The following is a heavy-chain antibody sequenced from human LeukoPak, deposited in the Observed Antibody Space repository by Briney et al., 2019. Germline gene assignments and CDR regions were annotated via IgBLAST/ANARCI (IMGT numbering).Heavy chain of an antibody. V-gene: IGHV4-61*01. CDR3: ARGGYCSGGSCYSGYYYYMDV. CDR1: GGSISSGSYY. Sequence: SETLSLTCTVSGGSISSGSYYWSWIRQPPGKGLEWIGYIYYSGSTNYNPSLKSRVTISVDTSKNQFSLKLSSVTAADTAVYYCARGGYCSGGSCYSGYYYYMDVWGKGTTVTISS. CDR2: IYYSGST. D-gene: IGHD2-15*01. J-gene: IGHJ6*03.